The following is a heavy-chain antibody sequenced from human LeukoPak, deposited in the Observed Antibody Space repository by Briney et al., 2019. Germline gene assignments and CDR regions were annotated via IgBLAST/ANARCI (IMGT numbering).Heavy chain of an antibody. CDR3: VLPYDYGDYVFDY. CDR2: ISYDGSNK. J-gene: IGHJ4*02. CDR1: GFTFSSYA. D-gene: IGHD4-17*01. V-gene: IGHV3-30-3*01. Sequence: PGRSLRLSCAASGFTFSSYAMHWVRQAPGKGLEWVAVISYDGSNKYYADSVKGRFTISRDNSKNTLYLQMNSLRAEDTAVYYCVLPYDYGDYVFDYWGQGTLVTVSS.